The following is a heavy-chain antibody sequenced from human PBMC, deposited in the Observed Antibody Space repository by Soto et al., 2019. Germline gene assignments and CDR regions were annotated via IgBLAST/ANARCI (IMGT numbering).Heavy chain of an antibody. D-gene: IGHD2-2*01. CDR1: GFTFTSYA. J-gene: IGHJ5*02. Sequence: GGSLRLSCAASGFTFTSYAMSWVRQAPGTGLEWVSGISATGGSTYYADSVKGRFTISRDNSRNTLHLQMNSLRAEDTALSYCEKGGYCTSISCPRWFDPWGQGTLVTVSS. CDR3: EKGGYCTSISCPRWFDP. CDR2: ISATGGST. V-gene: IGHV3-23*01.